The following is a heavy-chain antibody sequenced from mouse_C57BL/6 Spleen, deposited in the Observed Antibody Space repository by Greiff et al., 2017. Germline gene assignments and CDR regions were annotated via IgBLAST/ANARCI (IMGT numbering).Heavy chain of an antibody. D-gene: IGHD2-12*01. Sequence: QVQLQQSGAELVRPGASVTLSCKASGYTFTDYEMHWVKQTPVHGLEWIGAIDPETGGTAYNQKFKGKAILTADKSSSTAYMELRSLTSEDSAVYYCTRDSYDPCFDYWGQGTTLTVSS. CDR1: GYTFTDYE. CDR3: TRDSYDPCFDY. J-gene: IGHJ2*01. CDR2: IDPETGGT. V-gene: IGHV1-15*01.